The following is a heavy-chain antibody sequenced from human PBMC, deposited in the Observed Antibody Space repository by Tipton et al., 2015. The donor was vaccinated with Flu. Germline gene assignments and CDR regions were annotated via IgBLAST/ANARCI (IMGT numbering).Heavy chain of an antibody. CDR1: GFTFSSYA. Sequence: QLVQSGGGVVQPGRSLRLSCEASGFTFSSYAMHWVRQAPGKGLEWIGNIHYSGSPHYNPSLKSRVTISVDTSKNQFSLRLNSVTAADTAVYYCARRDYSNYVSDPKNWFDPWGQGTLVTVSS. D-gene: IGHD4-11*01. CDR2: IHYSGSP. V-gene: IGHV4-59*08. J-gene: IGHJ5*02. CDR3: ARRDYSNYVSDPKNWFDP.